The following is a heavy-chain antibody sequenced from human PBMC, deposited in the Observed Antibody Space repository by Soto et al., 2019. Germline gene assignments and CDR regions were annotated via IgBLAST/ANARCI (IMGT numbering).Heavy chain of an antibody. D-gene: IGHD2-15*01. CDR3: ARIVVVVAGDWFDP. V-gene: IGHV2-26*01. CDR2: IFSNDET. J-gene: IGHJ5*02. Sequence: QVTLKESGPVLVKPTEPLTLTCTVSGFSLSNARMGVSWIRQPPGKALEWLAHIFSNDETSYSTSLKSRLTIAKDTSKSQVVLTMTNMDPVDTATYYCARIVVVVAGDWFDPWGQGTLVTVSS. CDR1: GFSLSNARMG.